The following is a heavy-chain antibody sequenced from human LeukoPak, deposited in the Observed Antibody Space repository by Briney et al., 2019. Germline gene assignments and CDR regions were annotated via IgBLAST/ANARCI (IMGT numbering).Heavy chain of an antibody. Sequence: SESLSLTCTVSGGSISSYYWRWVRQPAGKGLEWVGRIYTSGSTNYNPSLKSRVTMSVDTSKNQFSLKLSSVTAADTAVYYCARALRWSNYFDYWGQGTLVTVSS. J-gene: IGHJ4*02. V-gene: IGHV4-4*07. CDR2: IYTSGST. D-gene: IGHD2-15*01. CDR1: GGSISSYY. CDR3: ARALRWSNYFDY.